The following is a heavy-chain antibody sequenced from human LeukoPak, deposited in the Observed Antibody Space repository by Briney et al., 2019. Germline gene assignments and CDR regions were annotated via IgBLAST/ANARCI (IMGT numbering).Heavy chain of an antibody. CDR3: AMTFYGDGDY. CDR1: GFTFSSYG. CDR2: ISSSSRYI. Sequence: GGSLRLSCAASGFTFSSYGMNWVRQAPGKGLELVSSISSSSRYIYYADSLKGRFTISRDNAKNSLYLQMNSLRAEDTAVYYCAMTFYGDGDYWGQGTLVTVSS. V-gene: IGHV3-21*04. J-gene: IGHJ4*02. D-gene: IGHD4-17*01.